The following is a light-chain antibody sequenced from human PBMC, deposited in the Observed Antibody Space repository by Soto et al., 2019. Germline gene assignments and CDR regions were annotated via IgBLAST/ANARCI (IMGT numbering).Light chain of an antibody. V-gene: IGKV3D-20*02. CDR1: QNVSSNL. CDR2: GAS. Sequence: TVSTQSPGTLSLSPGERATLSCRASQNVSSNLLVWYQQHPGQAPRLLIYGASSRATGIPDRFSGSGSGTDFSLTIRRLEPDDFAVYYCQQRGEWPPGATFGQGTRLEIK. J-gene: IGKJ5*01. CDR3: QQRGEWPPGAT.